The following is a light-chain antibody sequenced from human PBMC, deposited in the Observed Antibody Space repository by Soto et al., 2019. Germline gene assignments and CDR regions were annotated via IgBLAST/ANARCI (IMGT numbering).Light chain of an antibody. CDR3: SSYTSSSTLV. CDR2: EVN. V-gene: IGLV2-14*01. CDR1: SSDVGAYNY. J-gene: IGLJ2*01. Sequence: QSALTQPASVSGSPGQSITISCTGTSSDVGAYNYVSWYQQHPGKAPKLMIFEVNNRHSGVSNRFSGSKSGNTAYLAISGIQAEDEADYYCSSYTSSSTLVFGGGTKLTVL.